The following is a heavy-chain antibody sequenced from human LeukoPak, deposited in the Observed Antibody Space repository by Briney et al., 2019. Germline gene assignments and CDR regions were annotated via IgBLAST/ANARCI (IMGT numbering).Heavy chain of an antibody. CDR1: GFTFSSYG. Sequence: PGGSLRLSCAASGFTFSSYGMHWVRQAPGKGLEWVAFIRYDGSNKYYADSVKGRFTISRDSSKNTLYLQMNSLRAEDTAVYYCAKELSPPNYYYYYGMDVWGQGTTVTVSS. V-gene: IGHV3-30*02. J-gene: IGHJ6*02. D-gene: IGHD3-16*02. CDR3: AKELSPPNYYYYYGMDV. CDR2: IRYDGSNK.